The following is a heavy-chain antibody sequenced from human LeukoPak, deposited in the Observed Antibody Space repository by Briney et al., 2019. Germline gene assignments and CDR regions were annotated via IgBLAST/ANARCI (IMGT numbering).Heavy chain of an antibody. CDR1: GGSFSGYY. V-gene: IGHV4-34*01. CDR3: GRGRSGSGSYYVMAHHYYFDY. CDR2: ISHSGST. Sequence: SETLSLTCAVYGGSFSGYYWSWIRQPPGKGLEWIGEISHSGSTHYNPSLKSRVSISVDTSTNKFSLKLRSLTAAGTGVYYCGRGRSGSGSYYVMAHHYYFDYWGQGTLVTVSS. J-gene: IGHJ4*02. D-gene: IGHD3-10*01.